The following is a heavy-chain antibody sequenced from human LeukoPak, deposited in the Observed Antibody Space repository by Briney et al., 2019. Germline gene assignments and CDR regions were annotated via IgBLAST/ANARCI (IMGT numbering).Heavy chain of an antibody. D-gene: IGHD5-18*01. Sequence: GGSLRLSCAASGFTFSSYSMNWVRQAPGKGLEWVSSISSSSSYIYYADSVKGRFTISRDNAKNSLYLQMNSLRAEDTAVYYCARGVGEDTAMVRFFYYYYGMDVWGQGTTATVSS. V-gene: IGHV3-21*01. J-gene: IGHJ6*02. CDR1: GFTFSSYS. CDR3: ARGVGEDTAMVRFFYYYYGMDV. CDR2: ISSSSSYI.